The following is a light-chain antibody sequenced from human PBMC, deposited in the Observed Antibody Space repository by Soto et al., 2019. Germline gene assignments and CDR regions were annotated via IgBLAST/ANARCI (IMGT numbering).Light chain of an antibody. CDR2: EVI. V-gene: IGLV2-14*01. Sequence: QSALTQPASVSGSPGQSITISCTGTSSDVGGYNYVSWYQQYPGKAPKLIIYEVISRPSGVANRFSGSKSGNTASLTISGLQAGDEADYYGSSYTTSSTVVFGGGTKLTVL. CDR3: SSYTTSSTVV. J-gene: IGLJ2*01. CDR1: SSDVGGYNY.